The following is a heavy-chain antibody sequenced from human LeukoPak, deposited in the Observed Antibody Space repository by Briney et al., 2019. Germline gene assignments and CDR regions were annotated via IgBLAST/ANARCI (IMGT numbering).Heavy chain of an antibody. Sequence: SQTLSLTCAVSGGSISSGGYSWSWIRQPPGKGLEWIGYIYHSGSTYYNPSLKSRVTISVDRSKNQFSLKLSSVTAADTAVYYCARGTGPPVVTPYLDYWGQGTLVTVSS. D-gene: IGHD2-21*02. CDR1: GGSISSGGYS. CDR3: ARGTGPPVVTPYLDY. CDR2: IYHSGST. V-gene: IGHV4-30-2*01. J-gene: IGHJ4*02.